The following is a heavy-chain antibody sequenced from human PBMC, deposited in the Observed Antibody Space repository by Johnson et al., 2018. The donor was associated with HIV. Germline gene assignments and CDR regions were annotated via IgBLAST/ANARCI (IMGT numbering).Heavy chain of an antibody. J-gene: IGHJ3*02. D-gene: IGHD3-16*01. Sequence: QVQLVESGGGVVRPGESLRLSCAASGLTVSSNYMSWVRQAPGKGLEWVALIWYDGSDKYYADSVKGRFTISRDNAKNSLYLQMNSLRAEDTAMYYCARQFRSVGAPDAFDIWGQGTMVTVSS. CDR1: GLTVSSNY. CDR2: IWYDGSDK. CDR3: ARQFRSVGAPDAFDI. V-gene: IGHV3-33*08.